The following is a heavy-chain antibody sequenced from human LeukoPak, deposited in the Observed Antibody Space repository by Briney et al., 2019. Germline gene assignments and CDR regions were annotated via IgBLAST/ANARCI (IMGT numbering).Heavy chain of an antibody. CDR1: GYSFKSYW. CDR3: ARPRLAYCGGDCYSSFDY. D-gene: IGHD2-21*02. V-gene: IGHV5-51*01. CDR2: IYPGDSDT. Sequence: GESLKISCKGSGYSFKSYWIGWVRQMPGKGLEWMGIIYPGDSDTRYSPSFQGQVTISADKSISTAYLQWSSLKASDTAMYYCARPRLAYCGGDCYSSFDYWGQGTLVTVSS. J-gene: IGHJ4*02.